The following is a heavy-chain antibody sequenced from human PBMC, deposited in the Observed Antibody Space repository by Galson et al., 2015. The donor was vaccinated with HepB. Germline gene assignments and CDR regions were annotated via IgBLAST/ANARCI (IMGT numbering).Heavy chain of an antibody. J-gene: IGHJ4*02. CDR2: INANSGGT. Sequence: SVKVSCKASGYTFSGYYIHWVRHAPGQGLEWMGWINANSGGTSYAQKFQGRVTMTRDTSISTAYMELSRLRSDDTAIYYCASEDSSSWQMDYWGQGTLVTVSS. CDR1: GYTFSGYY. D-gene: IGHD6-13*01. CDR3: ASEDSSSWQMDY. V-gene: IGHV1-2*02.